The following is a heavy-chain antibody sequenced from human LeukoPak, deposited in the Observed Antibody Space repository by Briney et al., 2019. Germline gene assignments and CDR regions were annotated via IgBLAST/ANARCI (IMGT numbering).Heavy chain of an antibody. CDR3: AKVRPYGTTWYGGVES. D-gene: IGHD6-13*01. V-gene: IGHV3-23*03. Sequence: QAGGSLRLSCGASGFTFSSYAMSWVRQTPGRGLEWVSVIDKGGSGTYHSDAVKGRFTISRDISDNTVTLQMNSLRAEDTAIYYCAKVRPYGTTWYGGVESWGQGTMVTVSS. CDR2: IDKGGSGT. J-gene: IGHJ3*01. CDR1: GFTFSSYA.